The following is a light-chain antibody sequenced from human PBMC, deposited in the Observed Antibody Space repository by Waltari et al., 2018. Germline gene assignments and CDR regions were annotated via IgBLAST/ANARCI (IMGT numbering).Light chain of an antibody. CDR2: DAS. CDR3: QQRSNWPLT. Sequence: EIVLTQSQATLSLSPGELATLSCTASQSVSSYLAWYQQKPGQAPRLLIYDASNRATGIPARFSGSGSGTDFTLTISSLEPEDFAVYYCQQRSNWPLTFGGGTKVEIK. V-gene: IGKV3-11*01. CDR1: QSVSSY. J-gene: IGKJ4*01.